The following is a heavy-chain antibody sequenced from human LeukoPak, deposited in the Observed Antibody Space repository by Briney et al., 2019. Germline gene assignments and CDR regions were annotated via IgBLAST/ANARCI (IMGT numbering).Heavy chain of an antibody. CDR3: ARVIPGYPPWGYFDC. D-gene: IGHD3-9*01. J-gene: IGHJ4*02. CDR2: IYYSGST. V-gene: IGHV4-30-4*01. Sequence: SETLSLTCTVSGGSISSGDYYWSWIRQPPGKGLEWIGYIYYSGSTYYNPSLKSRVTISVDTSKNQFSLKLSPVTAADTAVYYCARVIPGYPPWGYFDCWGQGTLVTVSS. CDR1: GGSISSGDYY.